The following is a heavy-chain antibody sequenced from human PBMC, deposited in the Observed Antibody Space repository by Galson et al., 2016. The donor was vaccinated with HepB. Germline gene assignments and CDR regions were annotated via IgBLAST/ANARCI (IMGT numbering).Heavy chain of an antibody. CDR3: ARLSSGSSPPFDY. D-gene: IGHD3-22*01. CDR2: IYYPGST. J-gene: IGHJ4*02. CDR1: GGSTNGYY. Sequence: ETLSLTCTVSGGSTNGYYWSWIRQPPGKGLEWMAYIYYPGSTNYNPPLRSRVTISVDTSNNQFSLKLSSVTAADTAVYYGARLSSGSSPPFDYWGQGTLVTVSS. V-gene: IGHV4-59*08.